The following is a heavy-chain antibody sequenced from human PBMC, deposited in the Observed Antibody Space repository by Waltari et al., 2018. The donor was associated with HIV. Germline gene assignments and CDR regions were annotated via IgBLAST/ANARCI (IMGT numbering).Heavy chain of an antibody. CDR1: GFTFSSYA. CDR2: ISGSGGST. Sequence: EVQLLESGGGLVQPGGSLRLSCAASGFTFSSYAMRWFRQAPGKRLEWVSAISGSGGSTYYADSVKGRFTISRDNSKNTLYLQMNSLRAEDTAVYYCAKDSTMIPLDYWGQGTLVTVSS. D-gene: IGHD3-22*01. CDR3: AKDSTMIPLDY. J-gene: IGHJ4*02. V-gene: IGHV3-23*01.